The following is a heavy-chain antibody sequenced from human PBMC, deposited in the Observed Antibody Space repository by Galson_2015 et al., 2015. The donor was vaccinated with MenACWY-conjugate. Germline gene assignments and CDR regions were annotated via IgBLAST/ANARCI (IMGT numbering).Heavy chain of an antibody. Sequence: SLRLSCAASGFIVSSNYMSWVRQAPGKGLEWVSVLHSDGTTYYADSVKGRFTISRDSSRNTLHLQMNNLRAEDTAVYYCAGGWWDLDYWGQGSLVTVSS. CDR1: GFIVSSNY. D-gene: IGHD2-15*01. V-gene: IGHV3-53*01. CDR3: AGGWWDLDY. J-gene: IGHJ4*02. CDR2: LHSDGTT.